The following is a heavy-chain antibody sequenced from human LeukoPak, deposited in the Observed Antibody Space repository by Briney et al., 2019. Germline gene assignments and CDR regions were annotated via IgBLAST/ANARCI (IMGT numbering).Heavy chain of an antibody. Sequence: GGSLKISCQGSGYTFTDYWIGWVRQMPGKGLEWMGIIYPGDSDTRYSPSFQGQVTISADKSISSAYLQWSSLKASDTAMYYCARRERSTPYFEHWGQGTLVTVSS. CDR1: GYTFTDYW. V-gene: IGHV5-51*01. CDR3: ARRERSTPYFEH. CDR2: IYPGDSDT. J-gene: IGHJ4*02.